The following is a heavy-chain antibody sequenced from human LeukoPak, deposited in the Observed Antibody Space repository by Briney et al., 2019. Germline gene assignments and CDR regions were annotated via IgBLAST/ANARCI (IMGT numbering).Heavy chain of an antibody. Sequence: ASVKVSCKASGYTFTGYYMHWVRQAPGQGLEWMGWINPNSGGTNYAQKFQGRVTMTRDTSISTAYMELSRLRSDDTAVYYCARRSEWELPTDNWFDPWGQGTLVTVSS. CDR1: GYTFTGYY. D-gene: IGHD1-26*01. CDR2: INPNSGGT. J-gene: IGHJ5*02. CDR3: ARRSEWELPTDNWFDP. V-gene: IGHV1-2*02.